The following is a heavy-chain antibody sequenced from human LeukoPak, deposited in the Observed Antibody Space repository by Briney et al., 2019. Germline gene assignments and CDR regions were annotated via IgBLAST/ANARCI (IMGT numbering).Heavy chain of an antibody. CDR1: GYTFTSYY. D-gene: IGHD2-2*01. CDR3: ARRVSCTTTSCFHYDYSMHV. V-gene: IGHV1-46*03. CDR2: INPSGGST. Sequence: GVSVKVSCKASGYTFTSYYIHWVRHAPVQGLYFFLIINPSGGSTSYAQKFKGRVTITSDTSTSTVYMELSSLRSEDTAVYYCARRVSCTTTSCFHYDYSMHVCGKLTSFTVSS. J-gene: IGHJ6*03.